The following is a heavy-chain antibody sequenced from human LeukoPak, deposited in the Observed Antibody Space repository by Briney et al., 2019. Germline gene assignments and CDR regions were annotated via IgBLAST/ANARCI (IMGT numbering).Heavy chain of an antibody. CDR1: VFTFRNAW. CDR3: TTAHLNPIEYGMDV. Sequence: GGSLRLSCAASVFTFRNAWMSWVPQAPGKGLEWVGRFKSKTDGGTTDYAAPVKGRFTHSRDDSNNTLYLQMNSLKTEDTAVYYCTTAHLNPIEYGMDVWGQGTTVTVSS. J-gene: IGHJ6*02. D-gene: IGHD3-22*01. V-gene: IGHV3-15*01. CDR2: FKSKTDGGTT.